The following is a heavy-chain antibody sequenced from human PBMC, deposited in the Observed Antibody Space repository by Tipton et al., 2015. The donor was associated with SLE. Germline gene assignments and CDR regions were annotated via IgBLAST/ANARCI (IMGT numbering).Heavy chain of an antibody. D-gene: IGHD5-12*01. J-gene: IGHJ6*02. CDR1: GFTFGDYA. CDR3: TRGGRSGYDPFYGMDV. CDR2: IRSKAYGGTT. V-gene: IGHV3-49*03. Sequence: RSLRLSCTASGFTFGDYAMSWFRQAPGKGLEWVGFIRSKAYGGTTEYAASVKGRFTISRDDSKSIAYLQMNSLKTEDTAVYYCTRGGRSGYDPFYGMDVWGQGTTVTVSS.